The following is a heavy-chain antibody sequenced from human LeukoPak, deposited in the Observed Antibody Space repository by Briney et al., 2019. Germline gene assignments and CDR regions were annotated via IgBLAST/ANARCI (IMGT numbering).Heavy chain of an antibody. J-gene: IGHJ4*02. CDR2: IIPILGIA. CDR1: GGTFSSYA. CDR3: ARDRWEGLLWFGELPDY. Sequence: SVKVSCKASGGTFSSYAISWVRQAPGQGLEWMGRIIPILGIANYAQKFQGRVTITADKSTSTAYMELSSLRSEDTAVYYCARDRWEGLLWFGELPDYWGQGTLVTVSS. V-gene: IGHV1-69*04. D-gene: IGHD3-10*01.